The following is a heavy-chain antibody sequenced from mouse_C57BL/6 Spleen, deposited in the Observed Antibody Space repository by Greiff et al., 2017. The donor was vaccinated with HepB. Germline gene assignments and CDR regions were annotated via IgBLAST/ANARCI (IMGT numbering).Heavy chain of an antibody. Sequence: VQLQQPGAELVRPGSSVKLSCKASGYTFTSYWMHWVKQRPIQGLEWIGNIDPSDSETHYNQKFKDKATLTVDKSSSTAYMQLSSLTSEDSAVYYCAREYYGSLYWYFDVWGTGTTVTVSS. CDR2: IDPSDSET. V-gene: IGHV1-52*01. CDR1: GYTFTSYW. D-gene: IGHD1-1*01. J-gene: IGHJ1*03. CDR3: AREYYGSLYWYFDV.